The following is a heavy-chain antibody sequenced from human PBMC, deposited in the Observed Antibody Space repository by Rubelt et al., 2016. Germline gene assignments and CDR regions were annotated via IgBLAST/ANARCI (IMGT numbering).Heavy chain of an antibody. Sequence: QVQLQQWGAGLLKPSETLSLTCDVYGGSFSDYYWSFIRQPPGKGLEWIGEINHSGSTNYNPSLKSRVTISVDTSKNQFSLKLTSVTAADTAVYYWARGVWRGYCSGGTCYPSKYYGLDVWGQGTTVTVSS. D-gene: IGHD2-15*01. CDR1: GGSFSDYY. CDR3: ARGVWRGYCSGGTCYPSKYYGLDV. V-gene: IGHV4-34*01. J-gene: IGHJ6*02. CDR2: INHSGST.